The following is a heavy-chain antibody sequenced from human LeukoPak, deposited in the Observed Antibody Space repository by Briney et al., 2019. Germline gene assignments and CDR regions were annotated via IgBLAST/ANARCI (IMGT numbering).Heavy chain of an antibody. V-gene: IGHV3-21*01. Sequence: GGSLRLSCAASGFTFSSYSMNWVRQAPGKGLEWVSSISSSSSYIYYADSVKGRFTISRDNSKNTLYLQMNSLRAEDTAVYYCAKDPGYSYGYFYFDYWGQGTLVTVSS. J-gene: IGHJ4*02. CDR3: AKDPGYSYGYFYFDY. D-gene: IGHD5-18*01. CDR2: ISSSSSYI. CDR1: GFTFSSYS.